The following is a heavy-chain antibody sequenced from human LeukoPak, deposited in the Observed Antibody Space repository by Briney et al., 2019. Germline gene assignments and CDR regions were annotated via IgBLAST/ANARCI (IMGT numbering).Heavy chain of an antibody. D-gene: IGHD2-2*01. CDR2: IYYSGST. CDR1: GGSISSSSYY. V-gene: IGHV4-61*01. CDR3: ARDRRVVVPAAMPDYYYYYMDV. Sequence: SETLSLTCTVSGGSISSSSYYWGWIRRPPGKGLEWIGYIYYSGSTNYNPSLKSRVTISVDTSKNQFSLKLSSVTAADTAVYYCARDRRVVVPAAMPDYYYYYMDVWGKGTTVTVSS. J-gene: IGHJ6*03.